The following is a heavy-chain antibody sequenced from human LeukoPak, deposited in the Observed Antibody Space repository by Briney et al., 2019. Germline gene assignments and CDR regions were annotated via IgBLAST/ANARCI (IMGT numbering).Heavy chain of an antibody. CDR1: GGSISSYY. V-gene: IGHV4-59*01. Sequence: SETLSLTCTVSGGSISSYYWNWIRQPPGKGLEWIGYIYYSGSTNYNPSLKSRVTISVDTSKNQFSLKLSSVTAADTALYYCARYTSYYDSSGYYYYYMDVWGKGTTVTISS. D-gene: IGHD3-22*01. CDR2: IYYSGST. J-gene: IGHJ6*03. CDR3: ARYTSYYDSSGYYYYYMDV.